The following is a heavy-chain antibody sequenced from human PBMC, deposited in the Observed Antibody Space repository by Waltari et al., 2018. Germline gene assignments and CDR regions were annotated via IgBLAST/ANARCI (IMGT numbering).Heavy chain of an antibody. CDR1: GGSFSGYY. V-gene: IGHV4-34*02. CDR3: ARCIWEGGMDV. D-gene: IGHD1-26*01. J-gene: IGHJ6*02. CDR2: INHTGST. Sequence: QVQLQQWGAGLLKPSETLSLTCAVYGGSFSGYYWSWIRQPPGKGREWIGEINHTGSTNYNPSLKSRVTISVDTSKNQFSLKLSSVTAADTAVYYCARCIWEGGMDVWGQGTTVTVSS.